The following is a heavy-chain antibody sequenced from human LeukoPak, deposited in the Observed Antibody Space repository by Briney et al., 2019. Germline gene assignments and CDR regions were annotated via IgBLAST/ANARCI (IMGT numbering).Heavy chain of an antibody. J-gene: IGHJ4*02. CDR2: ISSSSSYI. D-gene: IGHD2/OR15-2a*01. V-gene: IGHV3-21*01. Sequence: PGGSLRLSCAASGFTFSSYSMNWVRQAPGKGLEWVSSISSSSSYIYYADSVKGRFTISRDNAKNSLYLQMNSLRAEDTAVYYCARRAGELALSKECYFDYWGQGTLVTVSS. CDR3: ARRAGELALSKECYFDY. CDR1: GFTFSSYS.